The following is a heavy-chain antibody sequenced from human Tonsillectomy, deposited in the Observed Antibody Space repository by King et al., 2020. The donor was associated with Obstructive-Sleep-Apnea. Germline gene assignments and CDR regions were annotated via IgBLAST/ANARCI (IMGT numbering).Heavy chain of an antibody. CDR2: IKIKTETIDY. Sequence: QLVQSGGGLVKPGGSLRLSCAASGFTFSNAWMSWVRQAPGKGLEWVGRIKIKTETIDYTAPVDYAAPVKGRFTISRDDSKNTLYLQMKSLKNEDTAVYYCATEGLTVTTWLFDYWGQGTLVTVSS. CDR1: GFTFSNAW. J-gene: IGHJ4*02. V-gene: IGHV3-15*01. D-gene: IGHD4-17*01. CDR3: ATEGLTVTTWLFDY.